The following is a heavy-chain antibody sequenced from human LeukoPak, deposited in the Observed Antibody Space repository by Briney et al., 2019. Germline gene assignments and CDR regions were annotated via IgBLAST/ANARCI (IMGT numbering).Heavy chain of an antibody. J-gene: IGHJ4*02. CDR3: ARDFAYGGNSIDY. CDR2: ISYDGSNE. CDR1: GFTFSTYP. V-gene: IGHV3-30*04. D-gene: IGHD4-23*01. Sequence: GGSLRLSYAASGFTFSTYPMDWVRQAPGKGLEWVAVISYDGSNEYYADYVKGRFTISRDNSKNTLYLQMNSLRGEDTAVYYCARDFAYGGNSIDYWGQGTLVTVSS.